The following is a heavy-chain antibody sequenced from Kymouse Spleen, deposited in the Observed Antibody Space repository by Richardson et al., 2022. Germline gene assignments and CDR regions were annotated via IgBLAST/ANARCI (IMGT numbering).Heavy chain of an antibody. CDR1: GGSFSGYY. Sequence: QVQLQQWGAGLLKPSETLSLTCAVYGGSFSGYYWSWIRQPPGKGLEWIGEINHSGSTNYNPSLKSRVTISVDTSKNQFSLKLSSVTAADTAVYYCAREDRDGYNFDYWGQGTLVTVSS. D-gene: IGHD5-24*01. CDR2: INHSGST. CDR3: AREDRDGYNFDY. J-gene: IGHJ4*02. V-gene: IGHV4-34*01.